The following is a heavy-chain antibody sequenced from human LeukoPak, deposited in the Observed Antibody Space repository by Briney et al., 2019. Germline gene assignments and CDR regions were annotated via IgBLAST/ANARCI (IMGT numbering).Heavy chain of an antibody. Sequence: PGGSLRLSCAASGFTVSSNSMSWVRQAPGKGLEWVSVLYSGGNTYYADSVKGRFTISRDNSKNTLYLQMNSLRTEDTAVYYCARDRGQQLAGGDYWGQGTLVTVSS. CDR1: GFTVSSNS. V-gene: IGHV3-53*01. D-gene: IGHD6-13*01. J-gene: IGHJ4*02. CDR2: LYSGGNT. CDR3: ARDRGQQLAGGDY.